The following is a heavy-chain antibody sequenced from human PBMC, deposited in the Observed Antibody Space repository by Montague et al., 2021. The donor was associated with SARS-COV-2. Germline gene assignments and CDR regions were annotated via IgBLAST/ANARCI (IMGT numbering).Heavy chain of an antibody. Sequence: SETLSLTCAASGGSFSTYYWSWIRQPPGKGLQWIGEINHGGSTKYNPSLNSRVSITLDTSKNHFSLNLSSVTAADTTVYYCARLYSLYSGSSKYWFDPWGQGTLVIVSS. CDR2: INHGGST. V-gene: IGHV4-34*01. CDR1: GGSFSTYY. D-gene: IGHD6-6*01. CDR3: ARLYSLYSGSSKYWFDP. J-gene: IGHJ5*02.